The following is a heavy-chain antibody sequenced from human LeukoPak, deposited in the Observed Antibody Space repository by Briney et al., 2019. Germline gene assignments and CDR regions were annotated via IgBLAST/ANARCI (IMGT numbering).Heavy chain of an antibody. J-gene: IGHJ4*02. CDR2: IGTSSTTI. CDR1: GFTFSSYT. CDR3: ARDSRVFFDY. D-gene: IGHD6-13*01. V-gene: IGHV3-48*01. Sequence: GGSLRLSCAASGFTFSSYTMNWVRQPPGKGLEWVSNIGTSSTTIYYADSVKGRFTISRDNAKNSLYLQMNSLRAEDTAVYYCARDSRVFFDYWGQGTLVTVSS.